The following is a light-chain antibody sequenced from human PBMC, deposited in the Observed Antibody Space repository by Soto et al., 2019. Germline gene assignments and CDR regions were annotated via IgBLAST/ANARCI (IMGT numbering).Light chain of an antibody. CDR1: SSNIGSNY. Sequence: QSVLTQPPSASGTPGQRVTVSCSGSSSNIGSNYVYWYQQVPGTAPKLLIYRNDQRPSGVPDRFSGSKSGTSASLAISGLRSEDEADYYCAASWDDSLSGPVFGGGTKLTVL. V-gene: IGLV1-47*01. CDR2: RND. CDR3: AASWDDSLSGPV. J-gene: IGLJ2*01.